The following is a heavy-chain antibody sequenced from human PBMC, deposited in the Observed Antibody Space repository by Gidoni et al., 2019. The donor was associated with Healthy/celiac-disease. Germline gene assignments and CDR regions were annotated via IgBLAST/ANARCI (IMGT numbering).Heavy chain of an antibody. J-gene: IGHJ3*02. CDR2: IRSSSIYI. CDR3: ARDRGSITIFGVVKNAFDI. D-gene: IGHD3-3*01. CDR1: GFTFSSYS. V-gene: IGHV3-21*01. Sequence: VQLVESGGGLVKLGGSLRPSWAASGFTFSSYSLHWGRQAPGTGLEWGSSIRSSSIYIYYAYSVKGRFTISRDNAKNSLYLQMNSLRAEDTAVYYCARDRGSITIFGVVKNAFDIWGQGTMVTVSS.